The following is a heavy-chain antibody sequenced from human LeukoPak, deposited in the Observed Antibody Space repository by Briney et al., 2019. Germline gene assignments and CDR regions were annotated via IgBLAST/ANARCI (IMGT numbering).Heavy chain of an antibody. Sequence: PGGSLRLSCGASGFTFDDYWMSWVRQAPGQGLEWVANINQDGSEKYYLDSAKGRFTISRDNAKNSLYLQMNSLRAEDTAVYYCAKDPNRYFDWLGSPDYWGQGTLVTVSS. CDR2: INQDGSEK. CDR1: GFTFDDYW. D-gene: IGHD3-9*01. CDR3: AKDPNRYFDWLGSPDY. V-gene: IGHV3-7*01. J-gene: IGHJ4*02.